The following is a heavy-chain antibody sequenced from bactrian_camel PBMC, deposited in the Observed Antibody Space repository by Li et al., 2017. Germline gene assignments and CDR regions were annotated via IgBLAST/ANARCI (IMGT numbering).Heavy chain of an antibody. CDR3: TADGCINGDYGFEFSY. CDR1: GYTVSTVC. V-gene: IGHV3S53*01. D-gene: IGHD4*01. J-gene: IGHJ4*01. Sequence: HVQLVESGGGSVQAGGSLRLSCTTSGYTVSTVCMGWFRQPPGKEREAVASLGRNGLTAYADSVKGRFTISRDVAKKTLYLQMDSLKPEDTAVYYCTADGCINGDYGFEFSYWGQGTQVTVS. CDR2: LGRNGLT.